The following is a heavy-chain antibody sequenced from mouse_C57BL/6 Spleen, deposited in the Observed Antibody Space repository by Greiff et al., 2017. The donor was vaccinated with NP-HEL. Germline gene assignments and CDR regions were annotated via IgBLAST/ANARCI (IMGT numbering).Heavy chain of an antibody. CDR2: IDPSDSET. D-gene: IGHD1-1*01. CDR1: GYTFTSYW. J-gene: IGHJ1*03. Sequence: QVQLQQPGAELVRPGSSVKLSCKASGYTFTSYWMQWVKQRPIQGLEWIGNIDPSDSETHYNQKFKDKATLTVDKSSSTAYMQLSSLTSEDSAVYYCARPHYYGSSYFDVWGTGTTVTVSS. V-gene: IGHV1-52*01. CDR3: ARPHYYGSSYFDV.